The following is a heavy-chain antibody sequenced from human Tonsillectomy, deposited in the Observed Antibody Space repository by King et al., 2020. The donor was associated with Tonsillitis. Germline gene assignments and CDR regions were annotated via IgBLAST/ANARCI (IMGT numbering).Heavy chain of an antibody. D-gene: IGHD4-11*01. J-gene: IGHJ6*03. CDR2: IYYSGST. CDR3: ARTTVTTYYYYYMDV. Sequence: QLQESGPGLVKPSETLSLTCTVSGGSISSSSYYWGWIRQPPGKGLEWIGSIYYSGSTYYNPSLKSRATISVDTSKNQFSLKLSSVTAADTAVYYCARTTVTTYYYYYMDVWGKGTTVTVSS. CDR1: GGSISSSSYY. V-gene: IGHV4-39*01.